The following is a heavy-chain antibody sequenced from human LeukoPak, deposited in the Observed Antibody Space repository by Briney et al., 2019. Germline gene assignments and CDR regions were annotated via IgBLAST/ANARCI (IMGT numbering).Heavy chain of an antibody. J-gene: IGHJ4*02. CDR2: IIPIFGTA. D-gene: IGHD3-22*01. CDR1: GGTFSSYA. V-gene: IGHV1-69*13. CDR3: ARDSHYYDSSGSVFDY. Sequence: WASVKVSCKASGGTFSSYAISWVRQAPGQRLEWMGGIIPIFGTANYAQKFQGRVTITADESTSTAYMELSSLRSEDTAVYYCARDSHYYDSSGSVFDYWGQGTLVTVSS.